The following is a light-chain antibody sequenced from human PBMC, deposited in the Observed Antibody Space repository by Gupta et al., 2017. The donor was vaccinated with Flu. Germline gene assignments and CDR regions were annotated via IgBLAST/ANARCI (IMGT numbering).Light chain of an antibody. CDR3: QQYNIYPRT. CDR1: QSISSW. CDR2: KAS. J-gene: IGKJ1*01. Sequence: DIQMPQSPSTLSASVGDRVTITCRASQSISSWLAWYQQKPGKAPKVLIYKASSLESGVPSRFSGSGSGTEFTLTISSLQPDDFATYYCQQYNIYPRTFGQGTKVEIK. V-gene: IGKV1-5*03.